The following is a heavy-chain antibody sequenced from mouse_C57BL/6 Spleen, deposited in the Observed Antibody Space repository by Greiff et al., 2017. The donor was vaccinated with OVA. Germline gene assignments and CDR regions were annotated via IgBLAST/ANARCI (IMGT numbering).Heavy chain of an antibody. CDR3: ARSGDNGNLDY. CDR1: GYTFTSYW. Sequence: QVQLQQPGAELVMPGASVKLSCKASGYTFTSYWMHWVKQRPGQGLEWIGEIDPSDSYTNYNQKFKGKSTLTVDKSSSTAYMQLSSLTSEDSAVYYCARSGDNGNLDYWGQGTTLTVSS. J-gene: IGHJ2*01. CDR2: IDPSDSYT. V-gene: IGHV1-69*01. D-gene: IGHD1-1*01.